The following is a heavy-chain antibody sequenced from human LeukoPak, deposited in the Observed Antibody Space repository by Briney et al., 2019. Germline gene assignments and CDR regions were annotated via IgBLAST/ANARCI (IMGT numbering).Heavy chain of an antibody. Sequence: GGSLRLSCATSGFTFTSYWMNWLRQAPGKGLEWVSYISSSGSTIYYADSVKGRFTISRDNAKNSLYLQMNSLRAEDTAVYYCARVDYYDSSVLPDYWGQGTLVTVSS. CDR2: ISSSGSTI. J-gene: IGHJ4*02. D-gene: IGHD3-22*01. CDR3: ARVDYYDSSVLPDY. CDR1: GFTFTSYW. V-gene: IGHV3-48*03.